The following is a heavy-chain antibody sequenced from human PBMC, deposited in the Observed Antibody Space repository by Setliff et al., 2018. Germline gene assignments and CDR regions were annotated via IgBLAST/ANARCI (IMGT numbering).Heavy chain of an antibody. J-gene: IGHJ6*03. CDR3: ARWMEYYQRDNRGEGGMDV. Sequence: SETLSLTCAVSGGSITGHYWSWIRQTPGKGLEWIGYSHYTGSPNYKNPSLASRATISVDSAKKQVSLRLSSVTAADTAVYYCARWMEYYQRDNRGEGGMDVWGKGTTVTVSS. CDR2: SHYTGSP. CDR1: GGSITGHY. V-gene: IGHV4-59*11. D-gene: IGHD2-2*01.